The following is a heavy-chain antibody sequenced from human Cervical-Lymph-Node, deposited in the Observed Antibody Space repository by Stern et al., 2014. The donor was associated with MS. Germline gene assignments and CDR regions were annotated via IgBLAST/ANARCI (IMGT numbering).Heavy chain of an antibody. V-gene: IGHV1-2*02. Sequence: VQLLQSGAEVRRPGASVKVACKASGFTFTSCYMHWGRQAPGQGLECMGWINANSGGTNSAQKFQGRVTMTRDTSISTVYMDLTGLTSDDTAIYYCARDMSTVTTPYFDYWGQGTLVTVPS. J-gene: IGHJ4*02. CDR1: GFTFTSCY. D-gene: IGHD4-17*01. CDR3: ARDMSTVTTPYFDY. CDR2: INANSGGT.